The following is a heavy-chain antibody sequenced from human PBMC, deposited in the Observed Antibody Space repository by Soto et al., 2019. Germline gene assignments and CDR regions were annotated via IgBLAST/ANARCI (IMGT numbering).Heavy chain of an antibody. CDR3: ARDIGSWSPADWYFDL. J-gene: IGHJ2*01. CDR2: IWYDGSNK. D-gene: IGHD6-13*01. CDR1: GFTFSSYG. V-gene: IGHV3-33*01. Sequence: GGSLRLSCAASGFTFSSYGMHWVRQAPGKGLEWVAVIWYDGSNKYYADSVKGGFTISRDNSKNTLYLQMNSLRAEDTAVYYCARDIGSWSPADWYFDLWGRGTLVTVSS.